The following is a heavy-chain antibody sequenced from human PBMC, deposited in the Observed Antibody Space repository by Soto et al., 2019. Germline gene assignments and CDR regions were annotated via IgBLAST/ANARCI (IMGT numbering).Heavy chain of an antibody. CDR2: IFYSGST. CDR1: GGSISSSDYY. D-gene: IGHD3-22*01. CDR3: ARGRMFYYYDSSGYRGTNWFDP. Sequence: SETLSLTCTVSGGSISSSDYYWSWIRQPPGKGLEWIGYIFYSGSTYYNPSLKSRVTISIDTSKNRFSVKLSSVTAADTAMYYCARGRMFYYYDSSGYRGTNWFDPWGQGTLVTVSS. V-gene: IGHV4-30-4*01. J-gene: IGHJ5*02.